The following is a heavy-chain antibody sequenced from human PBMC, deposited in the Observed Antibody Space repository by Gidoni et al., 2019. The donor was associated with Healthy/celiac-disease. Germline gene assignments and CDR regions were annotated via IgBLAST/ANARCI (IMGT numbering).Heavy chain of an antibody. J-gene: IGHJ5*02. D-gene: IGHD2-21*02. CDR1: GGSISSGDYY. CDR3: ARDGGNSVLGFDP. CDR2: IYSSGST. V-gene: IGHV4-30-4*01. Sequence: QVQLQESGPGLGKPSQTLSLTCTVSGGSISSGDYYWSWIRQPPGKGLEWIGYIYSSGSTYYNPSLKSRVTISVDTSKNQFSLKLSSVTAADTAVYYCARDGGNSVLGFDPWGQGTLVTVSS.